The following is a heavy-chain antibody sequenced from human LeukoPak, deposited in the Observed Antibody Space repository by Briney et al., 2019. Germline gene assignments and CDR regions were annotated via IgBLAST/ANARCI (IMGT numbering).Heavy chain of an antibody. CDR2: IRYDGSNK. V-gene: IGHV3-30*02. CDR3: AKEHYYDSSGYTYQPHVSFDY. CDR1: GFTFSSYG. D-gene: IGHD3-22*01. J-gene: IGHJ4*02. Sequence: GGSLRLSCAASGFTFSSYGMHWVRQAPGKGLEWVAFIRYDGSNKYYADSVKGRFTISRDNSKNTLYLQMNSLRAEDTAVYYCAKEHYYDSSGYTYQPHVSFDYWGQGTLVTVSS.